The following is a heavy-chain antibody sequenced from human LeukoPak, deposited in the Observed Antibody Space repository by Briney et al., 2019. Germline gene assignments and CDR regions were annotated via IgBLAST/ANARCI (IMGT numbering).Heavy chain of an antibody. D-gene: IGHD3-22*01. J-gene: IGHJ4*02. CDR2: INTDGSST. CDR3: ARGRGEYYYDSSGFGGY. CDR1: GFTFRSYW. Sequence: PGGSLRLSCAASGFTFRSYWMHWVRQAPGKGLVWVSRINTDGSSTSYADSVKGRFTISRDNAKNTLYLQMNSLRAEDTPVYYCARGRGEYYYDSSGFGGYWGQGTLVTVSS. V-gene: IGHV3-74*01.